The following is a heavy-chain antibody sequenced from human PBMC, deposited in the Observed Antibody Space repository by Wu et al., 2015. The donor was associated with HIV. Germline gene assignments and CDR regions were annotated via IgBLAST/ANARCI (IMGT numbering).Heavy chain of an antibody. CDR3: WWRGVKPRGST. CDR1: GSAFNSYY. J-gene: IGHJ4*02. D-gene: IGHD2-15*01. CDR2: INPIGSIK. Sequence: QVHLVQSGAEVKKPGASVNVSCKASGSAFNSYYIHFMRQAPGQGLEWMGVINPIGSIKTYAQNFQGRVTLTRVTSTGTVYMQMSGLNSEDTAVYYWWWRGVKPRGSTWGQGTLVIVSS. V-gene: IGHV1-46*02.